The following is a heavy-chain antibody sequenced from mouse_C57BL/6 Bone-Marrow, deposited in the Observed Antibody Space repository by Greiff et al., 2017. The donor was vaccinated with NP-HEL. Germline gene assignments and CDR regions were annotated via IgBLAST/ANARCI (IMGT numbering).Heavy chain of an antibody. J-gene: IGHJ4*01. Sequence: QVHVKQSGAELVKPGASVKLSCKASGYTFTSYWMHWVKQRPGRGLEWIGRIDPNSGGTKYNEKFKSKATLTVDKPSSTAYMQLSSLTSEDSAVYYCARERGENYDYDGGAYAMDYWGQGTSVTVSS. CDR3: ARERGENYDYDGGAYAMDY. V-gene: IGHV1-72*01. CDR2: IDPNSGGT. CDR1: GYTFTSYW. D-gene: IGHD2-4*01.